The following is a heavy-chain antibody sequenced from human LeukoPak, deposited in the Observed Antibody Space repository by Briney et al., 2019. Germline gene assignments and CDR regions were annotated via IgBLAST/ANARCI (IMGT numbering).Heavy chain of an antibody. CDR2: ISPSGGST. CDR3: ARDSMGEMATKYFDY. Sequence: GASVKVSCQAFGYTFTSNYMHWVRQAPGQGPEWMGVISPSGGSTTYAQKFQGRVTLTRDMSTSTDYLELSSLRSEDTAVYYCARDSMGEMATKYFDYWGQGTLVTVSS. D-gene: IGHD5-24*01. V-gene: IGHV1-46*01. J-gene: IGHJ4*02. CDR1: GYTFTSNY.